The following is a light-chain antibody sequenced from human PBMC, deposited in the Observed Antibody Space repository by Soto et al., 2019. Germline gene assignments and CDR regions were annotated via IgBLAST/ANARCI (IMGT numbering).Light chain of an antibody. CDR3: QESYSTLTWT. V-gene: IGKV1-39*01. CDR1: QSISSY. J-gene: IGKJ1*01. Sequence: DIQMTQSPSSLSASVGDRVTITCRASQSISSYLHWYQQKPGKAPRLLIYAASSLQSGVPSRFSGSGSGTHFTLTISSLQPEDFATYYCQESYSTLTWTFGQGTKVDIK. CDR2: AAS.